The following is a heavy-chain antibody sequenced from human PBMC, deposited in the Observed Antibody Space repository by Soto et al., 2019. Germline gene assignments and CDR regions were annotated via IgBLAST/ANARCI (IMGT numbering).Heavy chain of an antibody. CDR2: MYFSGST. J-gene: IGHJ4*02. CDR1: GGSVSSSSHY. CDR3: ARVYPGTAGLGLLIEY. D-gene: IGHD3-16*01. Sequence: QVQLQESGPGLVKPSETLSLTCTVSGGSVSSSSHYWSWIRQPPGKGLEWIGYMYFSGSTNYNPSLESRVTMSVATCTNRFTLKLSSVTAADTAVYYCARVYPGTAGLGLLIEYWGQGTLVTVSS. V-gene: IGHV4-61*01.